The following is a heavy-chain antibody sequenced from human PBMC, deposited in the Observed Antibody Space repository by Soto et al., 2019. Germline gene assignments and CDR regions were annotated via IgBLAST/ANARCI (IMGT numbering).Heavy chain of an antibody. CDR2: ILPISGTA. CDR1: GGTFSSYA. J-gene: IGHJ6*02. D-gene: IGHD2-2*01. CDR3: ARSQGSSTSLEIYYYYYYGMGV. V-gene: IGHV1-69*01. Sequence: QVQLVQSGAEVKKPGSSVKVSCKASGGTFSSYAISWVRQAPGQGLEWMGGILPISGTANYAQKFQGRVTITADESTSTAYMELSRLRSEDTAVYYCARSQGSSTSLEIYYYYYYGMGVWGQGTTVTGSS.